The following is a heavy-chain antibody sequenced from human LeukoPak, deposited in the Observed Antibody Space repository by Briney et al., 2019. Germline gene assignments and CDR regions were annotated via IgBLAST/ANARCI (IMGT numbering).Heavy chain of an antibody. CDR2: IIPIFGTA. D-gene: IGHD5-12*01. J-gene: IGHJ4*02. Sequence: SVKVSCKASGGTLISYAISWVRQAPGQGLEWMGGIIPIFGTANYAQKFQGRVTITADESTSTAYMELSSLRSEDTAVYYCATVSGYDRDFDYWGQGTLVTVSS. CDR3: ATVSGYDRDFDY. V-gene: IGHV1-69*01. CDR1: GGTLISYA.